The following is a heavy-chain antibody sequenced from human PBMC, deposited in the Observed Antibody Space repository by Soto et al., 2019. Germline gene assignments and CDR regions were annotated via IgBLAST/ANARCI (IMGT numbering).Heavy chain of an antibody. V-gene: IGHV1-69*13. CDR2: IIPIFGTA. CDR3: ASLIVVVAGDAFDI. CDR1: GGTFSSYA. D-gene: IGHD2-15*01. Sequence: SVKVSCKASGGTFSSYAISWVRQAPGQGLEWMGGIIPIFGTANYAQKFQGRVTITADESTSTAYMELSSLRSEDTAVYYCASLIVVVAGDAFDIWGQGTMVTV. J-gene: IGHJ3*02.